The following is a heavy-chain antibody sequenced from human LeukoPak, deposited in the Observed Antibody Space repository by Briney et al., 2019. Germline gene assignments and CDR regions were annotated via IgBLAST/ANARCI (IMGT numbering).Heavy chain of an antibody. CDR3: TTAPTRTWLPYFDY. CDR2: ISAGGRT. J-gene: IGHJ4*02. Sequence: AGGSLRLSCAASGLTLTDAWMSWVRQAPGKGLEWVGRISAGGRTDYAAPVKGRFTISRDDSKTTLYLQMNSLKTEDTAVYYCTTAPTRTWLPYFDYWGQGTLVTVSS. V-gene: IGHV3-15*01. D-gene: IGHD5-24*01. CDR1: GLTLTDAW.